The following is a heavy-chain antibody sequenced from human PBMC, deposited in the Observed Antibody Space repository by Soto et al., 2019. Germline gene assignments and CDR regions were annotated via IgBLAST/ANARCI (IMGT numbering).Heavy chain of an antibody. CDR3: AKDMGYCSSTSCYRGGGYYYYGMDV. CDR2: ISWNSGSI. V-gene: IGHV3-9*01. D-gene: IGHD2-2*01. J-gene: IGHJ6*02. Sequence: PGGSLRLSCAASGFTFDGYAMHWVRQAPGKGLEWVSGISWNSGSIGYADSVKGRFTISRDNAKNSLYLQMNSLRAEDTALYYCAKDMGYCSSTSCYRGGGYYYYGMDVWGQGTTVTVSS. CDR1: GFTFDGYA.